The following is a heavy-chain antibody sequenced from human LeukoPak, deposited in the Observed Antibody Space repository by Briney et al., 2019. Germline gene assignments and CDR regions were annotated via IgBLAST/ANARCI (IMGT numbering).Heavy chain of an antibody. CDR1: GFSFSSYG. D-gene: IGHD2-21*02. CDR3: ARLAYCGGDCYNFDY. J-gene: IGHJ4*02. CDR2: IRFDGSNK. Sequence: SGGSLRLSCAASGFSFSSYGMHWVRQAPGKGLKWVAFIRFDGSNKYYADSVKGRFTISRDNAKNSLYLQMNSLRAEDTAVYYCARLAYCGGDCYNFDYWGQGTLVTVSS. V-gene: IGHV3-30*02.